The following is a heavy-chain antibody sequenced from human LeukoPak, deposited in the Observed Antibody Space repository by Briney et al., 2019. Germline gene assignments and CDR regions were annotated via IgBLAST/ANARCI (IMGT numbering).Heavy chain of an antibody. D-gene: IGHD3-10*01. CDR3: ARDLSASRLNYYGSGSYVY. CDR1: GYTFTSYY. V-gene: IGHV1-46*01. J-gene: IGHJ4*02. CDR2: INPSGGST. Sequence: GASVKVSCKASGYTFTSYYMHWVRQAPGQGLEWMGIINPSGGSTSYAQKFQGRVTMTRDTSTSTVYMELSSLRSEDTAVYYCARDLSASRLNYYGSGSYVYWGQGTLVTVSS.